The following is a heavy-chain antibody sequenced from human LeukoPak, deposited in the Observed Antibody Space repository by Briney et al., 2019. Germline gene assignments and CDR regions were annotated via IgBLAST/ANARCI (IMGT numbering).Heavy chain of an antibody. J-gene: IGHJ6*03. CDR3: AKDFNFYDSSGSAPKYYYYYYMDV. CDR2: IRYDGSNK. Sequence: GGSLRLSCAASGFTFSSYGMHWVRQAPGKGLEWVAFIRYDGSNKYYADSVKGRFTISRDNSKNTLYLQMNSLRAEDTAVYYCAKDFNFYDSSGSAPKYYYYYYMDVWGKGTTVTISS. V-gene: IGHV3-30*02. CDR1: GFTFSSYG. D-gene: IGHD3-22*01.